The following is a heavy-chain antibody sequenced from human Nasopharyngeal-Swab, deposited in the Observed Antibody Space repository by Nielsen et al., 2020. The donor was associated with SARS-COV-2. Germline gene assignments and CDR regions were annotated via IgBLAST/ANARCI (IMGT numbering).Heavy chain of an antibody. Sequence: SLKISCAASGFPFSSYAMHWVRQAPGKGLEWVAVISYDGSNKYYADSVKGRFTISRDNSKNTLYLQMNSLRAEDTAVYYCARDQLGDTAMVTLDYWGQGTLVTVSS. CDR3: ARDQLGDTAMVTLDY. D-gene: IGHD5-18*01. J-gene: IGHJ4*02. CDR2: ISYDGSNK. V-gene: IGHV3-30*04. CDR1: GFPFSSYA.